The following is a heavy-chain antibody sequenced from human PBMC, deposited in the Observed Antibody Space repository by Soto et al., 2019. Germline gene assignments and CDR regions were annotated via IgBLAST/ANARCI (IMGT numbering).Heavy chain of an antibody. CDR2: INHSGST. Sequence: SETLSLTCAVYGGSFSGYYWSWIRQPPGKGLEWIGEINHSGSTNYNPSLKSRVTISVDTSKNQFSLKLSSVTAADTAVYYCARGAVTIDYYYYYMDVWGKGTAVTVSS. D-gene: IGHD4-4*01. J-gene: IGHJ6*03. CDR3: ARGAVTIDYYYYYMDV. CDR1: GGSFSGYY. V-gene: IGHV4-34*01.